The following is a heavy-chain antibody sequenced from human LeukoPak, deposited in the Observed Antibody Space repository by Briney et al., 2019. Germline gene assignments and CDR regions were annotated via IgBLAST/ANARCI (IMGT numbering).Heavy chain of an antibody. CDR3: AREDCSSTSCPFDY. CDR1: GGSISSGEYY. CDR2: IYYSGST. V-gene: IGHV4-30-4*02. D-gene: IGHD2-2*01. Sequence: PSETLSLTCTVSGGSISSGEYYWSWIRQPPGKGLEWIVYIYYSGSTYYNPSLKSRVTISVDTSKNQFSLKLSSVTAEDTAVYYCAREDCSSTSCPFDYWGEGTLVTVSS. J-gene: IGHJ4*02.